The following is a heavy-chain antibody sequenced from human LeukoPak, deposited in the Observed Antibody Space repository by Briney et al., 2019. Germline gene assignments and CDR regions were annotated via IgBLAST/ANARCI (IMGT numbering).Heavy chain of an antibody. CDR3: AKSGSGSHRFDY. J-gene: IGHJ4*02. CDR2: ISGSGGST. Sequence: PGGSLRLSCAASGFTFSSYAMSWVRQAPGKGLEWVSAISGSGGSTYYADSVKGRFTISRDNSKNTLFLQMSSLRAEDTAVYYCAKSGSGSHRFDYWGQGTLVTVSS. V-gene: IGHV3-23*01. D-gene: IGHD3-10*01. CDR1: GFTFSSYA.